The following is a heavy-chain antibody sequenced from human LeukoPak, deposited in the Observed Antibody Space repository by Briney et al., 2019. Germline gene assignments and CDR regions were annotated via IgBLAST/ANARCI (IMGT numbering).Heavy chain of an antibody. CDR2: IYYSGST. D-gene: IGHD5-18*01. CDR1: GDSLSSGSYY. J-gene: IGHJ4*02. Sequence: SETLSLTCTVSGDSLSSGSYYWGWIRQPPGKGLEWFGSIYYSGSTSYNPSLKSRVTISVDTSKNQFSLKLSSVTAADTAVYYCARAMIGYTFGPFDYWGQGTLVTVSS. CDR3: ARAMIGYTFGPFDY. V-gene: IGHV4-39*01.